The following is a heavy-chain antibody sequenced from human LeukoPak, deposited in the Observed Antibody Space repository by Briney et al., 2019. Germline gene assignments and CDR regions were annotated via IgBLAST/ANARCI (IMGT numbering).Heavy chain of an antibody. CDR3: AREDSSGYSSVGYSQH. Sequence: ASVKVSCKASGYTFTCYYMHWVRQAPGQGLEWMGWINPNSGGTNYAQKFQGRVTMTRDTSISTAYMELSRLRSDDTAVYYCAREDSSGYSSVGYSQHWGQGTLVTVSS. CDR1: GYTFTCYY. J-gene: IGHJ1*01. CDR2: INPNSGGT. D-gene: IGHD3-22*01. V-gene: IGHV1-2*02.